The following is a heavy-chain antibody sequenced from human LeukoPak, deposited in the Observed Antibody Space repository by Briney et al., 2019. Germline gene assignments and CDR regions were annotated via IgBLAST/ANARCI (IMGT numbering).Heavy chain of an antibody. D-gene: IGHD4-17*01. J-gene: IGHJ4*02. V-gene: IGHV4-39*01. CDR2: IYYSGTT. Sequence: SSETLSLTCTVSDGSFSSSDYYWGWIRQPPGKGLEWIGSIYYSGTTYHNPSLKSRVTISVDTSKNQFSLKLSSVTAADTAVYYCARVRGRTVTTSGNFDYWGQGTLVTVSS. CDR3: ARVRGRTVTTSGNFDY. CDR1: DGSFSSSDYY.